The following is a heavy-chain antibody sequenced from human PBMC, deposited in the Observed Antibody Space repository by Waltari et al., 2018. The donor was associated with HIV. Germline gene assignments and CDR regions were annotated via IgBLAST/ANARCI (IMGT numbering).Heavy chain of an antibody. CDR2: IYHSGSP. V-gene: IGHV4-4*02. CDR3: ARDQGREGAFDI. Sequence: QGQLQESGPGLVKPSGTLSLTCAVSGGSISSSNWWCWVRQPPGKGLGWIGEIYHSGSPHYTPALKDRVTISVDKSKNQFSLKLRSVTAADTAVYYCARDQGREGAFDIWGQGTMVTVSS. J-gene: IGHJ3*02. CDR1: GGSISSSNW. D-gene: IGHD1-26*01.